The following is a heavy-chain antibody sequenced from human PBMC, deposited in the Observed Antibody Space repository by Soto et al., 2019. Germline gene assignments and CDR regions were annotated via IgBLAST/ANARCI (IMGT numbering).Heavy chain of an antibody. CDR3: TTDWIAARTYYYYYMDV. Sequence: GGSLRLSCAASGFTFSNAWMSWVRQAPGKGLEWVGRIKSKTDGGTTDYAAPVKGRFTISRDDSKNTLYLQMNSLKTEDTAVYYCTTDWIAARTYYYYYMDVWGKGTTVTVSS. J-gene: IGHJ6*03. CDR1: GFTFSNAW. CDR2: IKSKTDGGTT. V-gene: IGHV3-15*01. D-gene: IGHD6-6*01.